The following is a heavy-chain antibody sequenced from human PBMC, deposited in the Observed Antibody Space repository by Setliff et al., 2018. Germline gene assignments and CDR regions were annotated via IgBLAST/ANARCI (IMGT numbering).Heavy chain of an antibody. Sequence: GGSLRLSCAASGFTFSDYYMTWIRQAPGKGLEWVSYISRGGNTIYYADSVKGRFTISRDNARDSLFLQMNTLRAEDTAVYYCAKLSGENFERSSYWGQGTLVTVS. CDR1: GFTFSDYY. CDR3: AKLSGENFERSSY. D-gene: IGHD2-21*01. J-gene: IGHJ4*02. CDR2: ISRGGNTI. V-gene: IGHV3-11*04.